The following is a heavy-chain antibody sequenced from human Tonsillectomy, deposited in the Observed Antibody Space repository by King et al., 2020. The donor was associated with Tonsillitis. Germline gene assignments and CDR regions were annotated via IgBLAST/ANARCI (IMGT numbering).Heavy chain of an antibody. CDR3: ARLRGALIVVVIGAFDI. V-gene: IGHV3-20*01. D-gene: IGHD3-22*01. CDR2: IYLHGDSR. J-gene: IGHJ3*02. CDR1: GFTFVDYS. Sequence: VQLVESGGGVVRPGGSLRLSCAASGFTFVDYSMSWVRQAPGKGLEWVSGIYLHGDSRGYADSVKGRFTISRDNAKNSLYLQMNSLRDEDTALYDCARLRGALIVVVIGAFDIWGQGTMVTVPS.